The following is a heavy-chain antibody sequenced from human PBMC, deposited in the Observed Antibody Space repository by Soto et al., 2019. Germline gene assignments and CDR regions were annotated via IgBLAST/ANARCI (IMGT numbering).Heavy chain of an antibody. CDR2: MNPNRGNT. CDR3: ARGREYSSSWYVLYYYYYGMDV. D-gene: IGHD6-13*01. Sequence: QVQLVQSGAEVKKPGASVKVSCKASGYTFTSYDINWVRQATGQGLEWMGWMNPNRGNTGYAQKFQGRVTMTRNTSIRTAYMELSSLRSEDTAVYYCARGREYSSSWYVLYYYYYGMDVWGQGTTVTVSS. CDR1: GYTFTSYD. J-gene: IGHJ6*02. V-gene: IGHV1-8*01.